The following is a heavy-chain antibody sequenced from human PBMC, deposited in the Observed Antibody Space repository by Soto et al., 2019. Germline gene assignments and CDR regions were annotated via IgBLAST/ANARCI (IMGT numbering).Heavy chain of an antibody. CDR1: GLTFSSYG. J-gene: IGHJ4*02. CDR3: AKDRPHYGSGSSLDY. V-gene: IGHV3-30*18. Sequence: PGGSLRLSCAASGLTFSSYGMHWVRRAPGKGLEWVAVISYDGSNKYYADSVKGRFTISRDNSKNTLYLQMNSLRAEDTAVYYCAKDRPHYGSGSSLDYWGQGTLVTVSS. D-gene: IGHD3-10*01. CDR2: ISYDGSNK.